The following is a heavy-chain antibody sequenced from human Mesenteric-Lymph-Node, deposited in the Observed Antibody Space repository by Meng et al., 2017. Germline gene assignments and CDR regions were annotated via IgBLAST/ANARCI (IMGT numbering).Heavy chain of an antibody. V-gene: IGHV3-74*01. CDR3: GTVFEH. Sequence: GESLKISCAASGFTVSSNYMSWVRQAPGKGLEWVSRVDNDGSGTSYAESVKGRFTISRDNAKNMVYMQMNSLRAEDTAVYYCGTVFEHWGQGIQVTVSS. CDR1: GFTVSSNY. CDR2: VDNDGSGT. J-gene: IGHJ4*02.